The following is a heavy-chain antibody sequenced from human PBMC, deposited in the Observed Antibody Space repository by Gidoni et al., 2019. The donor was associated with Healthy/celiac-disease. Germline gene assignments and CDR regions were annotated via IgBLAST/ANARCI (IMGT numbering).Heavy chain of an antibody. CDR1: GGTFSSYA. D-gene: IGHD3-9*01. V-gene: IGHV1-69*06. J-gene: IGHJ3*02. CDR2: IIPIFGTA. Sequence: QVQLVQSGAEVKKPGSSVKVSCKASGGTFSSYAISWVRQAPGQGLEWMGGIIPIFGTANYAQKFQGRVTITADKSTSTAYMELSSLRSEDTAVYYCASSIYDILTGSESGAHDAFDIWGQGTMVTVSS. CDR3: ASSIYDILTGSESGAHDAFDI.